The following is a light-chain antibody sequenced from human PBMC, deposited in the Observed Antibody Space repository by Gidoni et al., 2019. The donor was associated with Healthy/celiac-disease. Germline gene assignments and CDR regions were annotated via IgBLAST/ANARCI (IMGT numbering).Light chain of an antibody. V-gene: IGKV3-15*01. CDR3: QQYNNWPPRAT. CDR1: QSVSSN. J-gene: IGKJ4*01. Sequence: EIVMTQSPATLSVSPGERATLSCRASQSVSSNLAWYQQKPGQAPRLLIYGASTRATGIPARFSGSGSGTEFTLTINKLQSEDFAVYYCQQYNNWPPRATFGGGTKVEIK. CDR2: GAS.